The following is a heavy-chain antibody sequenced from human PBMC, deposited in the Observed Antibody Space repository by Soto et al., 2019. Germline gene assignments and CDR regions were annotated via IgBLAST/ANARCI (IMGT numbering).Heavy chain of an antibody. CDR1: GYSFTGYY. Sequence: HEHLVQSGAEVKRPGASLKVSCKASGYSFTGYYIHWVRQAPGQGLEWMGWINPDSCATNYAQNFQGRVTLTSHTSISTASMDLTSLTSDDTAVYYGARGDDGTGGYPFPYFDYWGQGTLVIVSS. V-gene: IGHV1-2*02. CDR3: ARGDDGTGGYPFPYFDY. J-gene: IGHJ4*02. D-gene: IGHD2-8*02. CDR2: INPDSCAT.